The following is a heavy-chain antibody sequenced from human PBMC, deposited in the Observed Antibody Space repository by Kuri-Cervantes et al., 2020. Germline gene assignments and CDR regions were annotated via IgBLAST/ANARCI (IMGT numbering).Heavy chain of an antibody. CDR1: GLSFNNAW. Sequence: GGSLRLSCEASGLSFNNAWMNWVRQAPGKGLQWVGRIRSETDGGTTDYAAPVKGRFTISRDDSKNTLYLQMNSLKTEDTAVYYCTTVFFPGYQWGQGTLVTVSS. V-gene: IGHV3-15*01. CDR3: TTVFFPGYQ. D-gene: IGHD5-18*01. CDR2: IRSETDGGTT. J-gene: IGHJ4*02.